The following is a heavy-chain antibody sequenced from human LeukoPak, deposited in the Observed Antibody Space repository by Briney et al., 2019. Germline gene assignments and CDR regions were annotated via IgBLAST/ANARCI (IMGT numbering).Heavy chain of an antibody. V-gene: IGHV1-46*01. J-gene: IGHJ5*02. Sequence: ASVKVSCKASGYTFTSYYMHWVRQAPGQGLEWMGIINPSGGSTSYAQKFQGRVTMTRDTSTSTVYMELSSLRSEDTAVYYCARDNSARGGGNWFDPWGQGTLVTVSS. CDR3: ARDNSARGGGNWFDP. CDR1: GYTFTSYY. D-gene: IGHD3-10*01. CDR2: INPSGGST.